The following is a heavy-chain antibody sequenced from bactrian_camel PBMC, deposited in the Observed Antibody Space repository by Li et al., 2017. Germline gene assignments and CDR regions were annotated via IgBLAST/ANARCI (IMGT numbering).Heavy chain of an antibody. CDR3: EAAGGPWDENHPCGRHGFWSSTGNY. CDR2: ITSSGSQ. D-gene: IGHD5*01. J-gene: IGHJ4*01. Sequence: VQLVESGGGSVQAGGSLRLSCTASGFTRGDADMGWYRQGPGRECESVATITSSGSQFYTDSVKGRFTISQDNTKNQVYLQMNSLKPDDTAVYYCEAAGGPWDENHPCGRHGFWSSTGNYWGRGTQVTGS. CDR1: GFTRGDAD. V-gene: IGHV3S55*01.